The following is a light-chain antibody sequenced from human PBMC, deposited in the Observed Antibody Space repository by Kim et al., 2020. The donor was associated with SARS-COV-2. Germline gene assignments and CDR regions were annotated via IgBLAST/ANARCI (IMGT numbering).Light chain of an antibody. J-gene: IGKJ1*01. CDR1: QDISNY. V-gene: IGKV1-27*01. CDR2: AAS. CDR3: QKCDSAPWT. Sequence: GDRVPITCRARQDISNYLAWFQLKPGKAPKLLIYAASALQPGVPSRFSGSGSGTDFTLTVTSLQPEDVATYYCQKCDSAPWTFGQGTKVDIK.